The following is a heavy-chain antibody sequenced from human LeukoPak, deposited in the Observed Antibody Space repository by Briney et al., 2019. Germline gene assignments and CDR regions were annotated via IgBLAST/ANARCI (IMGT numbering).Heavy chain of an antibody. CDR2: FHGGSP. V-gene: IGHV4-39*07. CDR1: GGSISDVDYY. CDR3: ARERGDAVDAFNI. J-gene: IGHJ3*02. Sequence: SETLSLTCTVSGGSISDVDYYWGWIRQPPGKGLEEIGSFHGGSPYYNPSFKSRVTMSLDTPKNHFSLNLHSVTAADTAVYYCARERGDAVDAFNIWGQGTVVTVSS. D-gene: IGHD3-16*01.